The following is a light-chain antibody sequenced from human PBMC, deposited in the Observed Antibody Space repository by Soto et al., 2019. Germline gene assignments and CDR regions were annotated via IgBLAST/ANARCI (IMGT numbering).Light chain of an antibody. CDR2: RAS. Sequence: DIQMTQSPSALSASVGDSVTITCRASQSISSFLAWYQQRPGEAPRLLISRASTLETEVPSRFSGSGSGTDFILTISSLQPDDFATYYCHQYLGPPWTFGQGTKV. CDR3: HQYLGPPWT. V-gene: IGKV1-5*03. CDR1: QSISSF. J-gene: IGKJ1*01.